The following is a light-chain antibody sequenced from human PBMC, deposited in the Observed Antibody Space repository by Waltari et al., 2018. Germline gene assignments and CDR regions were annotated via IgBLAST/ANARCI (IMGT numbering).Light chain of an antibody. V-gene: IGKV3-11*01. CDR1: QRVRDH. J-gene: IGKJ2*01. Sequence: EIVLTQSPATLSLSPGERATLSCRASQRVRDHLAWYQQKPGQAPRLLISDASNRATGIPARFSGSGSGTDFTLVISSLEAEDFAVYYCQQRSNWPPRYTFGQGTKLEIK. CDR2: DAS. CDR3: QQRSNWPPRYT.